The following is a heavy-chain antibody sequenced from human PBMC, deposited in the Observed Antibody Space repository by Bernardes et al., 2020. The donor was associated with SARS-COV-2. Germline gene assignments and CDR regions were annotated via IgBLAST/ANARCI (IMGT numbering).Heavy chain of an antibody. V-gene: IGHV3-30*04. Sequence: GGSLRLSCAASGFTFSSYAMHWVRQAPGKGLEWVAVISYAGSNKYYADSVKGRFTISRDNSKNTLYLQMNSLRAEDTAVYYCARVLVGTMVRGAYFDYWGQGTLVTVSS. D-gene: IGHD3-10*01. CDR1: GFTFSSYA. CDR2: ISYAGSNK. CDR3: ARVLVGTMVRGAYFDY. J-gene: IGHJ4*02.